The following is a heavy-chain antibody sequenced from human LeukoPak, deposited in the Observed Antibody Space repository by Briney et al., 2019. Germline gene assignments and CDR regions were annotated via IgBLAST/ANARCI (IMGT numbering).Heavy chain of an antibody. J-gene: IGHJ4*02. V-gene: IGHV4-61*02. CDR3: ARGPFDYFGSGTYD. D-gene: IGHD3-10*01. Sequence: SETLSLTCTVFGGSIISGGDYWSWIRQPAGKGLECIGRIYTSGSTNYHPSLKSPVTISVDTSKNQFSLRLSSVTAADTAVYYCARGPFDYFGSGTYDWGQGALVTVSS. CDR1: GGSIISGGDY. CDR2: IYTSGST.